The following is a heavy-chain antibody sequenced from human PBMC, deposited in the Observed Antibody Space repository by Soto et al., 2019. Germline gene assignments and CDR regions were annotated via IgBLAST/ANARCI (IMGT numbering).Heavy chain of an antibody. CDR3: ARDPYGDKRPNWCDP. Sequence: QVQLVQSGAEVKKPGSSVKVSCKASGGTFSSYAISWVRQAPGQGLEWMGGIIPIFGTANYAQKFQGRVTITADESTSTADMELSSLRSEDTAVYSCARDPYGDKRPNWCDPWGQGTLVTVSS. J-gene: IGHJ5*02. V-gene: IGHV1-69*12. D-gene: IGHD4-17*01. CDR2: IIPIFGTA. CDR1: GGTFSSYA.